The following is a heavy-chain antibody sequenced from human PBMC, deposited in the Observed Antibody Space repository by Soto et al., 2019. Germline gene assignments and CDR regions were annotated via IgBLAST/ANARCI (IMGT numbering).Heavy chain of an antibody. CDR3: ARGTWYGESGWFDP. J-gene: IGHJ5*02. Sequence: QVQLVQSGAEVKKPGSSVKVSCKASGGTFSSYTISWVRQAPGQGLEWMGRIIPSLGIANYAQKFQGRVTITADKSTSTAYMELSSLRSEDTAVYYCARGTWYGESGWFDPWGQGTLVTVSS. D-gene: IGHD4-17*01. CDR2: IIPSLGIA. CDR1: GGTFSSYT. V-gene: IGHV1-69*02.